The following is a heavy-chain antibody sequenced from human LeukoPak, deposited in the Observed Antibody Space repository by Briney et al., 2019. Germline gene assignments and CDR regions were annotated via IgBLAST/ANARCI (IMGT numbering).Heavy chain of an antibody. V-gene: IGHV3-23*01. CDR2: ISGSGGST. CDR3: AKDHPSGYYFDY. CDR1: GFTFSSYA. J-gene: IGHJ4*02. D-gene: IGHD1-14*01. Sequence: GGSLRLSCAASGFTFSSYAMSWVRQAPGEGLEWVSAISGSGGSTYYADSVKGRFTISRDNSKNTLFLQMNSLRAEDTAIYYCAKDHPSGYYFDYWGQGALVTVSS.